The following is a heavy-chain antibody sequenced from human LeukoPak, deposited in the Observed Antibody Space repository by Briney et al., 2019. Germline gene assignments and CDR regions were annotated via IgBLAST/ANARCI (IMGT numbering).Heavy chain of an antibody. V-gene: IGHV4-4*07. Sequence: SETLSLTCTVSGGSISSYYWSWIRQPAGKGLEWIGRIYTSGGTNYNPSLKSRVTMSVDTSKNQFSLKLSSVTAADTAVYYCARVARYYDILTGYYLGAFDIWGQGTMVTVSS. D-gene: IGHD3-9*01. CDR2: IYTSGGT. J-gene: IGHJ3*02. CDR1: GGSISSYY. CDR3: ARVARYYDILTGYYLGAFDI.